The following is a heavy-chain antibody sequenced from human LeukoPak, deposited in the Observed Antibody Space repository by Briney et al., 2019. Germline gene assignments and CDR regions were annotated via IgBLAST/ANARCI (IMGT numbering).Heavy chain of an antibody. CDR2: ISSSSSYI. D-gene: IGHD3-10*01. CDR1: GFTFRSYS. Sequence: GGSVRLSCAASGFTFRSYSMNWVRQAPGKGLEWVSSISSSSSYIYYADSVKGRFTISRDNAKNSLCLQMNSLRAEDTAVYYCARKVRDAFDIWGQGKMVTVSS. CDR3: ARKVRDAFDI. J-gene: IGHJ3*02. V-gene: IGHV3-21*01.